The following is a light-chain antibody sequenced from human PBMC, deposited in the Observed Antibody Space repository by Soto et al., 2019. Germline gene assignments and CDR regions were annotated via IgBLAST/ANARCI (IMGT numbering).Light chain of an antibody. V-gene: IGKV1-5*03. CDR3: QQDHTSSWT. J-gene: IGKJ1*01. CDR2: KAS. Sequence: DVQMTQSPSTLSASVGDRVAITCRASQHISTWLAWYQQKPGKPPNILNYKASSLQSGVPSRFSGSGSFTEFTLTISSLQPEDFATYYCQQDHTSSWTFGQGTKVEIK. CDR1: QHISTW.